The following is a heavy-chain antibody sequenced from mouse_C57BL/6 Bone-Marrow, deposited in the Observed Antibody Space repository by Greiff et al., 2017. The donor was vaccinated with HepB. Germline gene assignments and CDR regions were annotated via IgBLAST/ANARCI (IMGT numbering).Heavy chain of an antibody. V-gene: IGHV1-19*01. J-gene: IGHJ3*01. Sequence: VQLKQSGPVLVKPGASVKMSCKASGYTFTDYYMNWVKQSHGKSLEWIGVINPYNGGTSYNQKFKGKATLTVDKSSSTAYMELNSLTSEDSAVYYCARPYGNSWFAYWGQGTLVTVSA. CDR2: INPYNGGT. CDR1: GYTFTDYY. D-gene: IGHD2-1*01. CDR3: ARPYGNSWFAY.